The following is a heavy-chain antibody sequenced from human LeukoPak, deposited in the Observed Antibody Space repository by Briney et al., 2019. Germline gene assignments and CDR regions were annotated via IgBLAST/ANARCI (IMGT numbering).Heavy chain of an antibody. V-gene: IGHV3-73*01. CDR1: GFTFSVSA. D-gene: IGHD6-6*01. Sequence: GGSLRLSCAASGFTFSVSAMYWVRQASGKGLEWIGRIRNKANNYATAYAASVKGRFTISREDSKNTAYLQMNSLETEDTAVYYCTYTSSSGVVYWGQGTLVTVSS. CDR2: IRNKANNYAT. J-gene: IGHJ4*02. CDR3: TYTSSSGVVY.